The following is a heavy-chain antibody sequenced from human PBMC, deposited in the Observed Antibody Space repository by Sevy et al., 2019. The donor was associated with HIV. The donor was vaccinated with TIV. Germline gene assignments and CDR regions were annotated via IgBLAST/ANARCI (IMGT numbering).Heavy chain of an antibody. J-gene: IGHJ4*02. CDR3: ARDDASNPRVLDY. V-gene: IGHV4-59*01. CDR1: GGSISSYF. D-gene: IGHD3-3*01. Sequence: SETLSLTCSVSGGSISSYFWTWIRQPPGKGLEWIGHIYSTATANYNPSLKSRVTISIDKSMSQFSLNPSSVTAADSAVYYCARDDASNPRVLDYWGQGALVTVSS. CDR2: IYSTATA.